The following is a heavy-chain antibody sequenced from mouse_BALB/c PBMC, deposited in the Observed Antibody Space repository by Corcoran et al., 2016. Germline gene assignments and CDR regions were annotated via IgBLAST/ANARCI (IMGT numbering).Heavy chain of an antibody. V-gene: IGHV9-3-1*01. CDR1: GYTFTNYG. CDR2: INTYTGEP. D-gene: IGHD1-1*01. J-gene: IGHJ2*01. CDR3: ARYAYDYGSSIDS. Sequence: QIQLVQSGPELKKPGETVKISCKASGYTFTNYGMNWVKQAPGKGLKWMGWINTYTGEPTYADDFKGRFAFSLETSASTAYLQIKNLKNEDTATYFCARYAYDYGSSIDSWGQGTTRTVAS.